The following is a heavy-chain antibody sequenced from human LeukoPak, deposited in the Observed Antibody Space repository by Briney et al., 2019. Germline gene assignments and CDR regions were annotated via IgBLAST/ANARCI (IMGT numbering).Heavy chain of an antibody. V-gene: IGHV3-48*03. CDR3: ARGEYYFDY. CDR2: ISSSGRTI. J-gene: IGHJ4*02. Sequence: GGSLRLSCAASGFTFSSCAMTWVRQAPGKGLECISYISSSGRTIYYADSLKGRFTVSRDNAKNSLYLRMNNLRAEDTAVYYCARGEYYFDYWGQGTLVTVSS. CDR1: GFTFSSCA.